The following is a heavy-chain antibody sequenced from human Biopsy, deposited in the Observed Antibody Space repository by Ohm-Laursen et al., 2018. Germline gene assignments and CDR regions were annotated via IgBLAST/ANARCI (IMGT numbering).Heavy chain of an antibody. Sequence: SLRLSCAASGFTFSNYNMHWVRQAPGKGLEWVAVIWFDGTNKHYADSVKGRFTISRDNSKNMLYLQMNTLRDADTAVYYCARDPRDTALGIFDYWGLGTLVTVSS. CDR2: IWFDGTNK. J-gene: IGHJ4*02. D-gene: IGHD5-18*01. V-gene: IGHV3-33*08. CDR1: GFTFSNYN. CDR3: ARDPRDTALGIFDY.